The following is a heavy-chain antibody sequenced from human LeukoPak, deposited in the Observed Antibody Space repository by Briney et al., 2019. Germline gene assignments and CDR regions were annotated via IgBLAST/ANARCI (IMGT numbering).Heavy chain of an antibody. V-gene: IGHV1-8*01. CDR3: ARDLQPRGYSYGLSGY. D-gene: IGHD5-18*01. J-gene: IGHJ4*02. Sequence: ASVKVSCKASGYTFTSYDINWVRQATGQGLEWMGWMNPNSGNTGYAQKFQGRVTMTRNTSISTAYMELSSLRSEDTAVYYCARDLQPRGYSYGLSGYWGQGTLVTVSS. CDR2: MNPNSGNT. CDR1: GYTFTSYD.